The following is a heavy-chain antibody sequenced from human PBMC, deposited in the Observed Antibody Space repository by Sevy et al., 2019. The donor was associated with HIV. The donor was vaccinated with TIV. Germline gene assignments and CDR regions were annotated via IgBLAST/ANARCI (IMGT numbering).Heavy chain of an antibody. Sequence: GSLRLSCAASGFTFSSYWMSWVRQAPGKGLEWVANIKQDGSEKYYVDSVKGRFTISRDHAKNSLYLQMNSLRAEEPAMYYCARVRRRITIFGVEYFDYWGQGTLVTVSS. CDR1: GFTFSSYW. V-gene: IGHV3-7*01. D-gene: IGHD3-3*01. J-gene: IGHJ4*02. CDR3: ARVRRRITIFGVEYFDY. CDR2: IKQDGSEK.